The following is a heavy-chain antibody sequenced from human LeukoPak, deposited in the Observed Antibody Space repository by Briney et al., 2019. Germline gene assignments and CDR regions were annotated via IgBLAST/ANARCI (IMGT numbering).Heavy chain of an antibody. V-gene: IGHV3-20*04. CDR2: INWNGGST. J-gene: IGHJ4*02. Sequence: GGSLRLSCAASGFTFDDYGMSWVRQAPGKGLEWVSGINWNGGSTGYADSVKGRFTISRDNAKNSLYLQMNSLRAEDTALYYCARANSGSGSYYPPFDYWGQGTLVTVSS. CDR1: GFTFDDYG. D-gene: IGHD3-10*01. CDR3: ARANSGSGSYYPPFDY.